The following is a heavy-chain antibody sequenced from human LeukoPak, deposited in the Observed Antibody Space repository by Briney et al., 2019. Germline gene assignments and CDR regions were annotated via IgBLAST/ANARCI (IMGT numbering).Heavy chain of an antibody. J-gene: IGHJ4*02. V-gene: IGHV1-18*01. CDR1: SYTFTSYG. Sequence: GASVKVSCKASSYTFTSYGISWVRQAPGQGLEWMGWISAYNGNTNFAQKLQGRVTMTTDTSTSTAYMELGSLRSDDTAVYYCARDLTTVNFDYWGQGTLVTVSS. CDR2: ISAYNGNT. CDR3: ARDLTTVNFDY. D-gene: IGHD4-11*01.